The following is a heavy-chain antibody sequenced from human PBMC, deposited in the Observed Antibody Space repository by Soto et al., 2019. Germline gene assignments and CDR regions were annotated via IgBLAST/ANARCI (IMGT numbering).Heavy chain of an antibody. Sequence: EVQLVESGGGLVQPGGSLRLSWPASGFTVSSNYMSWVRQAPGKGLEWVSVIYRGGSTYYADSVKGRFTISRDNSKNTLYLQMNSLRAEDTAVYYCAEAENAFDIWGQGTMVTVSS. CDR1: GFTVSSNY. CDR3: AEAENAFDI. CDR2: IYRGGST. V-gene: IGHV3-66*01. J-gene: IGHJ3*02.